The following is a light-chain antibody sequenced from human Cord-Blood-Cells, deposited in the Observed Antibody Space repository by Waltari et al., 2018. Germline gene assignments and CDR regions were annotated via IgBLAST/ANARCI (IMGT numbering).Light chain of an antibody. CDR3: SSDTSSSTLV. J-gene: IGLJ3*02. CDR1: SSDVGGYNY. V-gene: IGLV2-14*03. Sequence: QSALTQPASVSGSPGQSSSISCTGTSSDVGGYNYVSWYQQHPDQAPKLMIYDVSNRPSVVSNRFSGSKSGNTASLTISGLQAENEADYYCSSDTSSSTLVFGGGTKLTVL. CDR2: DVS.